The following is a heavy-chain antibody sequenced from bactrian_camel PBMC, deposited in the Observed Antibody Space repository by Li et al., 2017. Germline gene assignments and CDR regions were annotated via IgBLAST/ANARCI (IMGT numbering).Heavy chain of an antibody. CDR3: AADWSDVCAVVGDPVDFAVGY. V-gene: IGHV3S63*01. Sequence: HVQLVESGGGSVQAGGSLRLSCVTSRYYGTSCIAWFRQAPGKEREGVVCIYLGGGNTAYADSVKGRFTISQDNANNTVYLQMNSLKPEDTAMYYCAADWSDVCAVVGDPVDFAVGYWGRGTQVTVS. CDR1: RYYGTSC. J-gene: IGHJ6*01. CDR2: IYLGGGNT. D-gene: IGHD1*01.